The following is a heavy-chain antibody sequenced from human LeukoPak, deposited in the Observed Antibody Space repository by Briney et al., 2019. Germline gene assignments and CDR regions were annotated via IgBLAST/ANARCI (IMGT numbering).Heavy chain of an antibody. CDR2: IAYDGTNI. CDR3: AREPYDISGYGMDV. D-gene: IGHD3-22*01. V-gene: IGHV3-30-3*01. CDR1: QFTFNIYP. J-gene: IGHJ6*02. Sequence: GGSLRFSCAASQFTFNIYPMHWVRQAPGKGLEWVATIAYDGTNIFYADSVRGRFTISRDNSKSALFLEMNSLRGEDTAVYYCAREPYDISGYGMDVWGQGTMVTVSS.